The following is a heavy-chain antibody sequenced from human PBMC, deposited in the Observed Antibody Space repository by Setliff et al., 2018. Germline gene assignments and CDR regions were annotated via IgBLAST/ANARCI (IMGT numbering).Heavy chain of an antibody. Sequence: ASVKVSCKPSGYTFTNYVISWVRQAPGKGLEWMGLINTYNGNTNYAQNLQGRVTLTTDTYTSTANMELRSLRSDDTAVYYCVRAPPTVVIPPGRAFFDPWGQGTLVTVS. CDR3: VRAPPTVVIPPGRAFFDP. J-gene: IGHJ5*02. CDR1: GYTFTNYV. CDR2: INTYNGNT. D-gene: IGHD2-2*01. V-gene: IGHV1-18*01.